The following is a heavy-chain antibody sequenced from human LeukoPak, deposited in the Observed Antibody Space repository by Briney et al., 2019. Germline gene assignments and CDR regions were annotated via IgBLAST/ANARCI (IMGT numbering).Heavy chain of an antibody. CDR2: ISGSGGRT. D-gene: IGHD3-9*01. V-gene: IGHV3-23*01. Sequence: PGGSLRLSCAASGFTFSSYAMSWVRQAPGKGLEWVSAISGSGGRTYYADSVKGRFTISRDNSKNTLYLQMNSLRAQDTAVYYCAKDQYDILTGYYTSGYYYYGMDVWGQGTTVTVSS. CDR3: AKDQYDILTGYYTSGYYYYGMDV. CDR1: GFTFSSYA. J-gene: IGHJ6*02.